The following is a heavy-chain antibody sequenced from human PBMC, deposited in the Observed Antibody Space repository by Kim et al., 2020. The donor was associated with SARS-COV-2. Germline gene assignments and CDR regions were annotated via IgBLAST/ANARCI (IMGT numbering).Heavy chain of an antibody. CDR3: IMVRGVDDAFDI. Sequence: SETLSLTCTVSGGSISSSSYYWGWIRQPPGKGLEWIGSIYYSGSTYYNPSLKSRVTISVDTSKNQFSLKLSSVTAADTAVYYPIMVRGVDDAFDIWGQGTMVTVSS. CDR2: IYYSGST. V-gene: IGHV4-39*01. CDR1: GGSISSSSYY. J-gene: IGHJ3*02. D-gene: IGHD3-10*01.